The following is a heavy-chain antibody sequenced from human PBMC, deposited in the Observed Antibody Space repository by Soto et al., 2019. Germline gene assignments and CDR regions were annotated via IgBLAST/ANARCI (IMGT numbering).Heavy chain of an antibody. V-gene: IGHV3-11*06. D-gene: IGHD6-6*01. J-gene: IGHJ6*02. CDR3: ARARSSSSHYYGMDV. Sequence: GGSLRLSCAASGFTFSDYYMSWIRQAPGKGLEWVSYISSSSSYTNYADSVKGRFTISRDNAKNSLYLQMNSLRAEDTAVYYCARARSSSSHYYGMDVWGQGTTVTVSS. CDR2: ISSSSSYT. CDR1: GFTFSDYY.